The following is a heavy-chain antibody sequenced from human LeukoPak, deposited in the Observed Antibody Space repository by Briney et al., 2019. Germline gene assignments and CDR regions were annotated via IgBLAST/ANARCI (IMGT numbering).Heavy chain of an antibody. Sequence: GRSLRLSCAASGFTFSSYAMHWVRQAPGKGLEWVAVISYDGSNKYYADSVKGRFTISRDNSKNTLYLQMNSLRAEDTAVYYCARLRQFFDYWGQGTLVTVSS. D-gene: IGHD3-16*01. CDR1: GFTFSSYA. CDR2: ISYDGSNK. J-gene: IGHJ4*02. V-gene: IGHV3-30-3*01. CDR3: ARLRQFFDY.